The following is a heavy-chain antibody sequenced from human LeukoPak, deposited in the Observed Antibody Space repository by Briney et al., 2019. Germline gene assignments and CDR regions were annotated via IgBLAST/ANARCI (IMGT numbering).Heavy chain of an antibody. J-gene: IGHJ4*02. CDR1: GFTFSSYS. Sequence: GGSLRLSCAASGFTFSSYSMNWVRKAPGKGLEWVSSISSRSSYIYYADSVKGRFTISRDNAKNSLYLQMNSLRADDTAVYYCARGPDYYDSTYYFDYWGQGTLVTVSS. V-gene: IGHV3-21*01. D-gene: IGHD3-22*01. CDR2: ISSRSSYI. CDR3: ARGPDYYDSTYYFDY.